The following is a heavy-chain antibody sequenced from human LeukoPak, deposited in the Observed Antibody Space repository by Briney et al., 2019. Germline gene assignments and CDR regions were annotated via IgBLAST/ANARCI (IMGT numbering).Heavy chain of an antibody. J-gene: IGHJ4*02. D-gene: IGHD3-16*01. CDR2: IIPILGIA. CDR3: ARGPFLGY. CDR1: GGTFSSYA. V-gene: IGHV1-69*04. Sequence: SVKVSCKASGGTFSSYAISWVRQAPGQGLEWMGRIIPILGIANYAQKFQGRVTITADKSTSTAYMELSSLRSDDTAVYYCARGPFLGYWGQGTLVTVSS.